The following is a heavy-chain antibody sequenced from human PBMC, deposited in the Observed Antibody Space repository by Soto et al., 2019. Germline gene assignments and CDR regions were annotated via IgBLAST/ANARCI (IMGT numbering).Heavy chain of an antibody. D-gene: IGHD3-9*01. CDR1: GGSFSGYY. CDR3: ARARKYYDILTGYYRSGYFDY. J-gene: IGHJ4*02. Sequence: QVQLQQWGAGLLKPSETLSLTCAVYGGSFSGYYWSWIRQPPGKGLEWIGEINHSGSTNYNPSLKRRVTISVDTSKNQYSLKLSSVTAAATAVYYCARARKYYDILTGYYRSGYFDYWGQGTLVTVSS. V-gene: IGHV4-34*01. CDR2: INHSGST.